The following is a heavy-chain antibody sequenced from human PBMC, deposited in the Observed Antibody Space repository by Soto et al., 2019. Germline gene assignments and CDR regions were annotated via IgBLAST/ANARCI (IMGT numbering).Heavy chain of an antibody. CDR1: GYTFTSYG. CDR2: ISAYNGNT. J-gene: IGHJ6*02. CDR3: AIESPDIVVVPAAVRLYYYGMDV. Sequence: QVQLVQSGAEVKKPGASVKVSCKASGYTFTSYGISWVRQAPGQGLEWMGWISAYNGNTNYAQKLQGRVTMTTDTSTSTAYMELRSLRSDDTAVYSCAIESPDIVVVPAAVRLYYYGMDVWGQGTTVTVSS. V-gene: IGHV1-18*04. D-gene: IGHD2-2*01.